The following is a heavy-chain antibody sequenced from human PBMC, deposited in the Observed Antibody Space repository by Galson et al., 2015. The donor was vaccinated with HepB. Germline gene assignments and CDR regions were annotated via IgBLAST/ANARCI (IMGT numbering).Heavy chain of an antibody. D-gene: IGHD6-6*01. CDR1: GFTFSSYG. Sequence: SLRLSCAASGFTFSSYGMHWARQAPGKGLEWVAVIWYDGSNKYYADSVKGRFTISRDNSKNTLYLQMNSLRAEDTAVYYCAKDGREVGYGEQLVPFDYWGQGTLVTVSS. J-gene: IGHJ4*02. CDR3: AKDGREVGYGEQLVPFDY. CDR2: IWYDGSNK. V-gene: IGHV3-33*06.